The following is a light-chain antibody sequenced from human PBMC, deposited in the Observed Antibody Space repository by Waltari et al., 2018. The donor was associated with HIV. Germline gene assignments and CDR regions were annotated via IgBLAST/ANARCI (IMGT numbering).Light chain of an antibody. CDR3: QVWDSSNEHVV. J-gene: IGLJ3*02. CDR1: NIGGKS. CDR2: YNS. Sequence: SYVLTQPPSVSVAPGAAATISCGAWNIGGKSVHWYKQQPGQAPGLVTRYNSDRPSGIPHRISGSNSGHTATLTIPSVEAGDEATYYCQVWDSSNEHVVFGGGTELTVL. V-gene: IGLV3-21*04.